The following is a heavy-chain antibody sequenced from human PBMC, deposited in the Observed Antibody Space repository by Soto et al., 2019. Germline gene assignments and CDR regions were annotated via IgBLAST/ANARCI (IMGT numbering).Heavy chain of an antibody. CDR1: GGTFSSHV. CDR3: ARDLEFRDGNISHLDY. V-gene: IGHV1-69*01. CDR2: IMPIIGTA. J-gene: IGHJ4*02. Sequence: QVQLVQSGAEVKKPGSSVKVSCKASGGTFSSHVFNWVRQAPGQGLEWMGGIMPIIGTANYAQKFNGRVTITADESTSTAYMELSSMRSEDTAVYYCARDLEFRDGNISHLDYWGQGTLVTVSS. D-gene: IGHD3-10*01.